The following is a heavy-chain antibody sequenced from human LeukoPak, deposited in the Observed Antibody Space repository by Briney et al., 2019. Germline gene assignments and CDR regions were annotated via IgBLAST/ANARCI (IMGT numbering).Heavy chain of an antibody. V-gene: IGHV4-34*01. J-gene: IGHJ4*02. Sequence: SETLSLTCAVYGGSFSGYYWSWIRQPPGKGLEWIGEINHSGSTNYNPSLKSRVSISVDTSKNQFSLKLSSVTAADTAVYYCARDKYYYDSSGYFTYFDYWGQGTLVTVSS. D-gene: IGHD3-22*01. CDR1: GGSFSGYY. CDR3: ARDKYYYDSSGYFTYFDY. CDR2: INHSGST.